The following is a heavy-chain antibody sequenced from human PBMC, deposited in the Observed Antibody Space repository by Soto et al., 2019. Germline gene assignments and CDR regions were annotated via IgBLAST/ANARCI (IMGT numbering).Heavy chain of an antibody. D-gene: IGHD3-22*01. Sequence: PGSSLRLSCAGSEFTLRYHYIDWGRQAPGKGLEGFGRSRDKALGYSTAYAASVKGRFTTSRDKSKNSVYLQMNSLKAEDTAIYYCVXATYFSDSSGYNRCFDYWGQGTLVTVSS. V-gene: IGHV3-72*01. CDR2: SRDKALGYST. CDR3: VXATYFSDSSGYNRCFDY. CDR1: EFTLRYHY. J-gene: IGHJ4*02.